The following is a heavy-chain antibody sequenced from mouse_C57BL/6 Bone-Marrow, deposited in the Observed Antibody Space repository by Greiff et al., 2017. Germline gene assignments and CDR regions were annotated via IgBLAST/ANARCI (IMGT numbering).Heavy chain of an antibody. J-gene: IGHJ2*01. Sequence: QVQLQQPGAELVKPGASVKLSCKASGYTFTSYWMQWVKQRPGQCLEWIGEIDPSDSYTNYNQKFKGKATLTVDTSSSTAYMQLSSLTSEDSAVYYCARGITTVVDPRFDYWGQGTTLTVSS. CDR1: GYTFTSYW. V-gene: IGHV1-50*01. D-gene: IGHD1-1*01. CDR2: IDPSDSYT. CDR3: ARGITTVVDPRFDY.